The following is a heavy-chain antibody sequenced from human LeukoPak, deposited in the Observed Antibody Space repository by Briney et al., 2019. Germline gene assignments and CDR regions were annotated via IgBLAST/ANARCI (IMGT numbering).Heavy chain of an antibody. CDR2: AYYRSKWYN. J-gene: IGHJ4*02. CDR1: GDSVSSNSAA. CDR3: AREETAGYYFDY. D-gene: IGHD6-13*01. Sequence: SQTLSLTCAISGDSVSSNSAAWSWIRQSPSRGLEWLGRAYYRSKWYNNYAVSVKSRITINPDTSKSQFSLQLNSVTPEDTAVYYCAREETAGYYFDYWGQGTLVTVSS. V-gene: IGHV6-1*01.